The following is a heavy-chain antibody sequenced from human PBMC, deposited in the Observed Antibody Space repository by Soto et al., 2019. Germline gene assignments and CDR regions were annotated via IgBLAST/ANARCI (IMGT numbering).Heavy chain of an antibody. CDR2: INPTSDST. CDR3: ARDKYTLPDYGMDV. D-gene: IGHD3-16*01. Sequence: GASVKVSCKASGYTFTSFYIHWVRQAPGQGLEWMGIINPTSDSTSYAQKFQGRVTMTRDTSTSTVYMELSSLRSEDTAVYYRARDKYTLPDYGMDVWGQGTPVTVSS. V-gene: IGHV1-46*01. J-gene: IGHJ6*02. CDR1: GYTFTSFY.